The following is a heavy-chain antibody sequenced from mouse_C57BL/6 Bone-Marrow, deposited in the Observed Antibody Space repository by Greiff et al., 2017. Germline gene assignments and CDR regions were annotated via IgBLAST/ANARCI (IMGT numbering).Heavy chain of an antibody. J-gene: IGHJ2*01. CDR3: ARNYDGYSYYFDY. V-gene: IGHV3-6*01. CDR2: ISYDGSN. Sequence: EVKLQESGPGLVKPSQSLSLTCSVTGYSITRGYYWNWIRQFPGNKLEWMGYISYDGSNNYNPSLKNRISITRDTSKNQFFLMLNSVTTEDTATYYCARNYDGYSYYFDYWGQGTTLTVSA. CDR1: GYSITRGYY. D-gene: IGHD2-3*01.